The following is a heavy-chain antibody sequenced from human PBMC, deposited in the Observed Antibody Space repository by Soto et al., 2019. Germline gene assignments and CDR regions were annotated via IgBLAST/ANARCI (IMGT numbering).Heavy chain of an antibody. J-gene: IGHJ6*02. D-gene: IGHD4-17*01. CDR3: ARDSGDYPLDYYCYRMDV. CDR1: GYTFTSYG. V-gene: IGHV1-18*01. CDR2: ISAYNGNT. Sequence: AAVKVSCKASGYTFTSYGISWVRQAPGQGLEWMGWISAYNGNTNYAQKLQGRVTMTTDTSTSTAYMELRSLRSDDTAVYYCARDSGDYPLDYYCYRMDVWSQGSTDIVSS.